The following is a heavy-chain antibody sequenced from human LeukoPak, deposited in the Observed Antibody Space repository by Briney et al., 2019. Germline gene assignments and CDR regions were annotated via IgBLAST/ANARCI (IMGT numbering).Heavy chain of an antibody. V-gene: IGHV3-23*01. J-gene: IGHJ4*02. CDR3: ANEIRPNDY. Sequence: GGSLRLSCVASGFTFSSHAMTWVRQAPGKGLEWVSAISISGDTTYYADAVKGRFTISRDNSKNTVYLQMNSLRAEDTAVYYCANEIRPNDYWGQGTLVTVSS. CDR2: ISISGDTT. CDR1: GFTFSSHA. D-gene: IGHD4-17*01.